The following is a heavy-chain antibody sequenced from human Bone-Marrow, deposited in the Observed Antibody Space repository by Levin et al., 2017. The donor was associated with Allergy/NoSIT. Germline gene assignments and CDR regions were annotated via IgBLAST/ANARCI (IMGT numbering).Heavy chain of an antibody. V-gene: IGHV3-11*05. CDR3: ARELSCSGVKCLYPRPWAFDI. D-gene: IGHD2-15*01. Sequence: PGGSLRLSCAASGFNFSDHYVSWIRQAPGKGLEWLSYISGDSSHTNYADSVEGRFTISRDNGRKSLYLEMKSLSAEDTALYYCARELSCSGVKCLYPRPWAFDIWGQGTTVTVSS. CDR1: GFNFSDHY. J-gene: IGHJ3*02. CDR2: ISGDSSHT.